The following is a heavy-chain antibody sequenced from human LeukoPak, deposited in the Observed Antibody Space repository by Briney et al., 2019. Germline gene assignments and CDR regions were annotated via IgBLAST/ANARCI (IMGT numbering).Heavy chain of an antibody. CDR3: ARGGRHYGDSLEDAFDI. CDR1: GFTFSSYA. D-gene: IGHD4-17*01. Sequence: GGSLRLSCAASGFTFSSYAMHWVRQAPGKGLEYVSAISSNGGSTYYANSVKGRFTISRDNSKNTLYLQMGSLRAEDMAVYYCARGGRHYGDSLEDAFDIWGQGTMVTVSS. J-gene: IGHJ3*02. CDR2: ISSNGGST. V-gene: IGHV3-64*01.